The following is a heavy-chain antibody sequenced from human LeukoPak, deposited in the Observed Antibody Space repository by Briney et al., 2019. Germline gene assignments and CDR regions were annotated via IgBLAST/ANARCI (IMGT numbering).Heavy chain of an antibody. D-gene: IGHD3-10*01. V-gene: IGHV1-2*02. CDR2: INPNSGGT. J-gene: IGHJ4*02. CDR1: GYTFTVYY. Sequence: ASVTVSCKASGYTFTVYYMHWVRQAPGQGLEWMGWINPNSGGTNYAQKFQGRVTMTRDTSISTAYMELSRLRSADTAVYYCARDSDPHGSGIPLDWGQGTLVTVSS. CDR3: ARDSDPHGSGIPLD.